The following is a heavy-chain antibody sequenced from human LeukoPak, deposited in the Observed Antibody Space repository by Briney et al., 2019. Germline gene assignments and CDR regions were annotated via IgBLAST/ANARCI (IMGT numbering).Heavy chain of an antibody. CDR1: GFTFSSYA. D-gene: IGHD2-15*01. CDR3: ASFSRCSGGSCYSGMVFDY. V-gene: IGHV3-30*04. Sequence: GGSLRLSCAASGFTFSSYAMHWVRQAPGKGLEWVAVISYDGSNKYYADSVKGRFTISRDNSKNTLYLQMNSLRAEDTAVYYCASFSRCSGGSCYSGMVFDYWGQGTLVTVSS. J-gene: IGHJ4*02. CDR2: ISYDGSNK.